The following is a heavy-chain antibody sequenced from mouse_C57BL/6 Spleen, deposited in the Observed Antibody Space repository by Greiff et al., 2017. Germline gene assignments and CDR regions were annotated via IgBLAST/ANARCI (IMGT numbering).Heavy chain of an antibody. CDR1: GYTFTSYW. V-gene: IGHV1-74*01. CDR3: SRDYGSSYDAMDY. Sequence: QVQLQQPGAELVKPGASVKVSCKASGYTFTSYWMHWVKQRPGQGLEWIGRIHPSDSDTNYNQKFKGKATLTVDKSSSTAYMQLSRLTSEDSAVYYCSRDYGSSYDAMDYWGQGTSVTVSS. CDR2: IHPSDSDT. J-gene: IGHJ4*01. D-gene: IGHD1-1*01.